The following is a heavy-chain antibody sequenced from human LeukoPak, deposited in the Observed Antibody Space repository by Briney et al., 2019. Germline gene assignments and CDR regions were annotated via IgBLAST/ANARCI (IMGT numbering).Heavy chain of an antibody. V-gene: IGHV3-48*03. J-gene: IGHJ4*02. CDR2: ISSSGSII. CDR1: GFTFSNAR. D-gene: IGHD3-9*01. Sequence: GGSLRLSCAASGFTFSNARMNWVRQAPGKGLEWVSYISSSGSIIYYADSVKGRFTISRDNAKNSLYLQMNSLRAEDTAVYYCARDYDILTGYYRGIDYWGQGTLVTVSS. CDR3: ARDYDILTGYYRGIDY.